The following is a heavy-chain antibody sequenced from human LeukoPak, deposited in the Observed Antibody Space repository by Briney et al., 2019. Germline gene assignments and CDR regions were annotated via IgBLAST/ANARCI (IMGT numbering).Heavy chain of an antibody. CDR2: INSDGSST. CDR3: ARARRGYSYGTLGY. CDR1: GFTFSSYW. D-gene: IGHD5-18*01. J-gene: IGHJ4*02. V-gene: IGHV3-74*01. Sequence: GGSLRLSCAAPGFTFSSYWMHWVRQAPGKGLVWVSRINSDGSSTSYADSVKGRFTISRDNAKNTLYLQMNSLRAEDTAVYYCARARRGYSYGTLGYWGQGTLVTVSS.